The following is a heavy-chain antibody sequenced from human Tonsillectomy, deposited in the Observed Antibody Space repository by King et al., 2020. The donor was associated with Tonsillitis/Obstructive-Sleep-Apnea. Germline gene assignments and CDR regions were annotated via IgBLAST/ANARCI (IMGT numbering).Heavy chain of an antibody. CDR3: ARVEYCSSTSCYTLQNATRFDY. V-gene: IGHV3-33*01. Sequence: VQLVESGGGVVQPGRSLRLSCAASGFTFSSYGMHWVRQAPGKGLEWVALIWYDGSNRYYAGSVKGRFTISRDNSKNTLFLQMNSLRAEDTAVYYCARVEYCSSTSCYTLQNATRFDYWGQGPLVTVSS. D-gene: IGHD2-2*02. CDR1: GFTFSSYG. J-gene: IGHJ4*02. CDR2: IWYDGSNR.